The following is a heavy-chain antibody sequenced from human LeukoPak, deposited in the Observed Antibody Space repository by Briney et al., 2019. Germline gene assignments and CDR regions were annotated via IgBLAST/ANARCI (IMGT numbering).Heavy chain of an antibody. Sequence: SETLSLTCTVSGGSISSSSYYWGWIRQPPGKGLEWIGSIYYSGSTYYNPSLKSRVTISVDTSKNQFSLKLSSVTAADTAVYYCARQGYTVTAYYYYYMDVWGRGTTVTISS. CDR1: GGSISSSSYY. CDR2: IYYSGST. J-gene: IGHJ6*03. CDR3: ARQGYTVTAYYYYYMDV. V-gene: IGHV4-39*01. D-gene: IGHD4-17*01.